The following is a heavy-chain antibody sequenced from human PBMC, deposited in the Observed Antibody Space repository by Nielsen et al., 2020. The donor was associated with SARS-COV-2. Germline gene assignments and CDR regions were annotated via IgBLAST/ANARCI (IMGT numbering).Heavy chain of an antibody. CDR3: ARQYYDSSGQHLYFDY. CDR1: GYSFTSYW. CDR2: IYPGDSDT. V-gene: IGHV5-51*01. D-gene: IGHD3-22*01. J-gene: IGHJ4*02. Sequence: GGSLRLSCKGSGYSFTSYWIGWVRQMPGKGLEWMGIIYPGDSDTRYSPSFQGQVTISADKSISTAYLQWSSLKASDTAMYYCARQYYDSSGQHLYFDYWGQGTLVTVSS.